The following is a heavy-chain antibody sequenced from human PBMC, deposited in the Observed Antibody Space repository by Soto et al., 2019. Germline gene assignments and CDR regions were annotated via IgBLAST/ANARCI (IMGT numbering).Heavy chain of an antibody. CDR3: TTGDDFWSGYYFDY. Sequence: GGSLRLSCAASGFTFSNAWMSWVRHAPGKGLEWVGRIKSKTDGGTTDYAAPVKGRFTISRDDSKNTLYLQMNSLKTEDTAVYYCTTGDDFWSGYYFDYWGQGTLVTVSS. CDR2: IKSKTDGGTT. CDR1: GFTFSNAW. J-gene: IGHJ4*02. V-gene: IGHV3-15*01. D-gene: IGHD3-3*01.